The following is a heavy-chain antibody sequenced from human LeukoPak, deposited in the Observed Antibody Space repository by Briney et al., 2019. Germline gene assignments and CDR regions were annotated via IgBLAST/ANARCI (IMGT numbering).Heavy chain of an antibody. CDR1: GGSFSGYY. J-gene: IGHJ3*02. CDR3: ARVWDSSFSNAFDI. D-gene: IGHD3-22*01. V-gene: IGHV4-34*01. CDR2: INHSGST. Sequence: SETLSLTCAVYGGSFSGYYWSWIRQPPGKGLEWIGEINHSGSTNYYPSLKSRVTISVDKSKNQFSLKLSSVTAADTAVYYCARVWDSSFSNAFDIWGQGTMVTVSS.